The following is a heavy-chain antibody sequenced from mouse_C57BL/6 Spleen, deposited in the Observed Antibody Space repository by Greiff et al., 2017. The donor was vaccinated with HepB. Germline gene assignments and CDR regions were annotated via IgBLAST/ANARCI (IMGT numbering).Heavy chain of an antibody. CDR2: IYPGSGST. CDR1: GYTFTSYW. Sequence: VQLQQSGAELVKPGASVKMSCKASGYTFTSYWITWVKQRPGQGLEWIGDIYPGSGSTNYNEKFKSKATLTVDTSSSTAYMQLSSLTSEDSAVYYCAREDPYYGSSHYFDYWGQGTTLTVSS. V-gene: IGHV1-55*01. J-gene: IGHJ2*01. CDR3: AREDPYYGSSHYFDY. D-gene: IGHD1-1*01.